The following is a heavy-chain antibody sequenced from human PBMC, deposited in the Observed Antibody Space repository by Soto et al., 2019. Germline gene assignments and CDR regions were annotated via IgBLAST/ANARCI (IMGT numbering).Heavy chain of an antibody. J-gene: IGHJ5*02. CDR1: GFTFSSAW. V-gene: IGHV3-74*01. CDR3: ARVSAAGCIWFAP. CDR2: INSDGSRA. Sequence: EVQLVESGGGLVQPGGSLRLSCAASGFTFSSAWLNWVRQAPGKGLVWVSRINSDGSRAYYADSVKGRFTISRDNAKNTLYLQMNSLRADDTAVYYCARVSAAGCIWFAPWGQGTLVTVSS. D-gene: IGHD6-13*01.